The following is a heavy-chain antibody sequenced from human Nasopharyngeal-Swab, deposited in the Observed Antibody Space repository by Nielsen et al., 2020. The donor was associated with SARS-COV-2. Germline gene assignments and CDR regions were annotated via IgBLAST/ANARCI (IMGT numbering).Heavy chain of an antibody. CDR3: ASDLSGRDDN. J-gene: IGHJ4*02. V-gene: IGHV3-74*01. CDR1: GFPFDVYS. D-gene: IGHD6-19*01. Sequence: GESLKISCAASGFPFDVYSMHWVRQAPGKGLEWVSRSNEDGSITSYADSVKGRFAISRDNAKNTLYLQMNSLRAEDTAVYFCASDLSGRDDNWGQGTLVTVAA. CDR2: SNEDGSIT.